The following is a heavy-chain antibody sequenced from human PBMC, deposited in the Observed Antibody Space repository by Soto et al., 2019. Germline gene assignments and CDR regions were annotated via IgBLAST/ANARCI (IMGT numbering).Heavy chain of an antibody. V-gene: IGHV1-18*01. CDR2: ISAYNGNT. J-gene: IGHJ4*02. CDR3: ARDRSQQSGAGLYYFDY. D-gene: IGHD3-10*01. CDR1: GYTFTSYG. Sequence: GASVKVSCKASGYTFTSYGISWVRQAPGQGLEWMGWISAYNGNTNYAQKLQGRVTMTTDTSTSTAYMELRSLRSDDTAVYYCARDRSQQSGAGLYYFDYWGQGTLVTVSS.